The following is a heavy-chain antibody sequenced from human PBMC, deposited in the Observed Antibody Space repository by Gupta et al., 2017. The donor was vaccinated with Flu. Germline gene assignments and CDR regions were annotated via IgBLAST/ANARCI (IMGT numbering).Heavy chain of an antibody. CDR2: VDPEDGET. J-gene: IGHJ6*02. CDR1: Y. V-gene: IGHV1-69-2*01. CDR3: SRVRDRGSEGMDV. Sequence: YKHWLQQSPGKGFVFMELVDPEDGETKYGEKFQGRVNITAYTYTDTVYMELTSLRSEDTAVYYCSRVRDRGSEGMDVWGDGAPVPVS. D-gene: IGHD3-10*01.